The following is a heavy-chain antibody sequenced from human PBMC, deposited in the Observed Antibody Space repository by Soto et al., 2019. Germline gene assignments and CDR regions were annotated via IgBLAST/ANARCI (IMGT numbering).Heavy chain of an antibody. CDR3: ARQRSSSWYTIPYYYYYGMDV. D-gene: IGHD6-13*01. CDR1: GYSFTSYW. J-gene: IGHJ6*02. V-gene: IGHV5-10-1*01. Sequence: GESLKISCKGSGYSFTSYWISWVRQMPGKGLEWMGRIDPSDSYTNYSPSFQGHVTISADKSISTAYLQWSSLKASDTAMYYCARQRSSSWYTIPYYYYYGMDVWGQGTTVTV. CDR2: IDPSDSYT.